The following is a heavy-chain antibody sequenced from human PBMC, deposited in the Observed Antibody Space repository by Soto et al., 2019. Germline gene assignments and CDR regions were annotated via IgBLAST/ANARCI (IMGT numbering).Heavy chain of an antibody. V-gene: IGHV5-51*01. CDR1: GYSFTSYC. J-gene: IGHJ6*02. D-gene: IGHD3-10*02. Sequence: PGESLKISCNGSGYSFTSYCIGLVLQMPGKGLEWMGIIYPGDSDTRYSPSFQGQVTISADKSISTAYLQWSSLKASDTAMYYCARHPPRTTFDNYYYYGMDVWGQGTTVTVSS. CDR2: IYPGDSDT. CDR3: ARHPPRTTFDNYYYYGMDV.